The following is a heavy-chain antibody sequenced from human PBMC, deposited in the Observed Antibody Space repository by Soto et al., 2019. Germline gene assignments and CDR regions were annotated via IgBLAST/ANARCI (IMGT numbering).Heavy chain of an antibody. Sequence: EVQLLESGGGLVQPGGSLRLSCAASGFTFRNYAMSWDRQAPGKGLELVSAISGSGGIPHYADSVKGRFTISRDNSKNTLYLQMNSLRVEDTAVYHCAKHRRSTSCYAVDYWGQGGLVTASS. J-gene: IGHJ4*02. CDR1: GFTFRNYA. CDR3: AKHRRSTSCYAVDY. V-gene: IGHV3-23*01. D-gene: IGHD2-2*01. CDR2: ISGSGGIP.